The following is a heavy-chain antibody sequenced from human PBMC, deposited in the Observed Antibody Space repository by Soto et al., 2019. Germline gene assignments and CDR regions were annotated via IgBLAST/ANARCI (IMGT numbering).Heavy chain of an antibody. J-gene: IGHJ4*02. CDR2: ISYDGSNK. CDR1: GFTFSSYG. CDR3: AKVGGKYYDSSGYYLDY. Sequence: QVQLVESGGGVVQPGRSLRLSCAASGFTFSSYGMHWVRQAPGKGLEWVAVISYDGSNKYYADSVKGRFTISRDNTKNKLYLQMHSLRAEDTAVYYCAKVGGKYYDSSGYYLDYWGQGTLVTVSS. D-gene: IGHD3-22*01. V-gene: IGHV3-30*18.